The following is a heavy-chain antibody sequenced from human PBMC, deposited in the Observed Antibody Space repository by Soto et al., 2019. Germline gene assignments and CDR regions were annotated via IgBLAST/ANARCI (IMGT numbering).Heavy chain of an antibody. Sequence: QVQLVQSGAEVKKPGSSVKVSCKASGGTFSSYTISWVRQAPGQGLEWMGRIIPILGIAHYAQKFQGRVTIPADKSTSTASMELSSLRSEDTAVYYCARVWGPNMVRGVSDYWGPGTLVTVSS. D-gene: IGHD3-10*01. V-gene: IGHV1-69*02. CDR2: IIPILGIA. J-gene: IGHJ4*02. CDR1: GGTFSSYT. CDR3: ARVWGPNMVRGVSDY.